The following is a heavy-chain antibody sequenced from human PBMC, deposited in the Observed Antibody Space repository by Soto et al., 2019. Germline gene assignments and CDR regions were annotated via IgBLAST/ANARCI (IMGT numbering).Heavy chain of an antibody. D-gene: IGHD6-13*01. Sequence: EVQLVESGGGLVQPGGSLRLSCAASGFTFSSYSMNWVRQAPGKGLEWVSYISSSSSTIYYADSVKGRFTISRDNAKNALHLQMNSLRDEDTAVYYCARDGVGPTGYSSSWYVGWFDSWGQGTLVTVSS. V-gene: IGHV3-48*02. J-gene: IGHJ5*01. CDR1: GFTFSSYS. CDR3: ARDGVGPTGYSSSWYVGWFDS. CDR2: ISSSSSTI.